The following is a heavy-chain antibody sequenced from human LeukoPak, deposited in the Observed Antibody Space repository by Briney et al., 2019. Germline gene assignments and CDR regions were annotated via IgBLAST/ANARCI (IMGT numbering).Heavy chain of an antibody. Sequence: GGSLRLSCAASGFTFSSYAMSWVRQAPGKGLEWVSAISGSGGSTYYADSVKGRFTISRDNSKNTPYLQMNSLRAEDTAVYYCAKGPVRYYDFWSGYPTTNWFDPWGQGTLVTVSS. D-gene: IGHD3-3*01. CDR1: GFTFSSYA. J-gene: IGHJ5*02. CDR3: AKGPVRYYDFWSGYPTTNWFDP. CDR2: ISGSGGST. V-gene: IGHV3-23*01.